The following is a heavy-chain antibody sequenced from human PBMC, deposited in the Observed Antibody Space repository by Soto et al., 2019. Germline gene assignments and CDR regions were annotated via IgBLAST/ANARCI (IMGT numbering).Heavy chain of an antibody. CDR1: GFSLTSGVG. CDR2: IYWDDDK. Sequence: QITLKESGPTLVRPPQTLTLPCTFSGFSLTSGVGVGWIRQPPGKALEWLALIYWDDDKSYSPSLKNRLTITKDTSKTPVGLTMTNVGPVDTATYFCAHIDPEIVTVGGHGGFDYWGQGTLVTVSS. V-gene: IGHV2-5*02. D-gene: IGHD5-12*01. J-gene: IGHJ4*02. CDR3: AHIDPEIVTVGGHGGFDY.